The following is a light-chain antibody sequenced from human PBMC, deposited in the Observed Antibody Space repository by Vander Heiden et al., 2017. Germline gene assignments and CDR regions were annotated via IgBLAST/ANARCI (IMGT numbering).Light chain of an antibody. J-gene: IGLJ2*01. V-gene: IGLV2-23*02. CDR1: SSDVGSYNL. Sequence: QSALTQPASVSGSPGQSITISCTGTSSDVGSYNLVPWYQQHPGKATNLMIYEVSKRPSGVSNRFSGSKSGNTASLTISGLQAEDEDDYYCCSYAGSSTVVFGGGTKLTVL. CDR2: EVS. CDR3: CSYAGSSTVV.